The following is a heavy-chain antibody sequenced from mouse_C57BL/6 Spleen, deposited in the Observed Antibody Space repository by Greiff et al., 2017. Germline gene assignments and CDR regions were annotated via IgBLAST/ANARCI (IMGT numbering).Heavy chain of an antibody. CDR1: GYTFTSYW. V-gene: IGHV1-52*01. CDR2: IDPSDSET. Sequence: VQLQQPGAELVRPGSSVKLSCKASGYTFTSYWMHWVKQRPIQGLEWIGNIDPSDSETHYNQKFKDKATLTVDKSSSTAYMQLSSLTSEDSAVYYCARGGYEYGYYAKDYWGQGTSVTVSS. D-gene: IGHD2-4*01. J-gene: IGHJ4*01. CDR3: ARGGYEYGYYAKDY.